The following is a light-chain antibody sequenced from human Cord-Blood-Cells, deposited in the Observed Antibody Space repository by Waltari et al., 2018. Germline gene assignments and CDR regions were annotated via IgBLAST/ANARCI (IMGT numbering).Light chain of an antibody. V-gene: IGLV3-25*02. CDR3: QSADSSGTYAV. Sequence: SYELTQPPSVSVSPGPTARITCSGDALPKQYAYWYQQKPGQAPVLVIYKDKERPSGIPERFSGSSSGTTVTLTISGVQAEDEADYYCQSADSSGTYAVFGGGTKLTVL. J-gene: IGLJ2*01. CDR1: ALPKQY. CDR2: KDK.